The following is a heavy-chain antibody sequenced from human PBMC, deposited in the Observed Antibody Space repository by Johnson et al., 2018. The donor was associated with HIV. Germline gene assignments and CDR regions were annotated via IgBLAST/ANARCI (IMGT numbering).Heavy chain of an antibody. CDR2: ISYDGSNK. D-gene: IGHD1-26*01. J-gene: IGHJ3*02. V-gene: IGHV3-30-3*01. CDR1: GFTFSSYA. Sequence: QVQLVESGGGVVQPGRSLRLSYAASGFTFSSYAMHWVRQAPGKGLEWVAVISYDGSNKYYADSVKGRFTISRDNSKNTLYLKMNSLRAEDTAVYYCAREGGALDAFDIWGQGTMVTVSS. CDR3: AREGGALDAFDI.